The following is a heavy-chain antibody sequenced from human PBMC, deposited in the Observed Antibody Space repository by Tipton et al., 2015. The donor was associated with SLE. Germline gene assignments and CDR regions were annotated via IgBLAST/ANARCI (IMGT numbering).Heavy chain of an antibody. V-gene: IGHV5-51*01. J-gene: IGHJ5*02. CDR3: ARLPGAYYYDSSGYSNWFDP. CDR1: GYSFTSYW. D-gene: IGHD3-22*01. Sequence: VQLVQSGAEVKKPGESLRISCKGSGYSFTSYWIGWVRQMPGKGLEWMGIIYPGDSDTRYSPSFQGQVTISADKSISTAYLQWSSLKASDTAMYYCARLPGAYYYDSSGYSNWFDPWGQGTLVTVSS. CDR2: IYPGDSDT.